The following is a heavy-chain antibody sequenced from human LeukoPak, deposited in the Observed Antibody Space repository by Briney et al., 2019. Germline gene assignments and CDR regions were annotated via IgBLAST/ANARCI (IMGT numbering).Heavy chain of an antibody. V-gene: IGHV1-2*02. J-gene: IGHJ4*02. CDR3: ARRAPICSSTSCYPRFDY. Sequence: ASVKVSCKASGYTFTGYYMHWVRQAPGQGLEWMGWINPNSGGTNYAQKFQGRVTMTRDTSISTAYMELSRLRSDDTAVYYCARRAPICSSTSCYPRFDYWGQGTLVTVSS. D-gene: IGHD2-2*01. CDR2: INPNSGGT. CDR1: GYTFTGYY.